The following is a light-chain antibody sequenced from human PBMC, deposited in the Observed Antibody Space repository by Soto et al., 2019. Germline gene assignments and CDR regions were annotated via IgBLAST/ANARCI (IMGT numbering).Light chain of an antibody. CDR1: QSVSSSY. J-gene: IGKJ2*01. V-gene: IGKV3-20*01. CDR3: QQYGSSFT. Sequence: DIVLTQSPGTLSLSPGERATLSCRASQSVSSSYLARYQQKPGQAPRLLIYGASSRATGIPDRFSGSGSGTDFTLTISRLEPEDFAVYYCQQYGSSFTFGQGTKLEIK. CDR2: GAS.